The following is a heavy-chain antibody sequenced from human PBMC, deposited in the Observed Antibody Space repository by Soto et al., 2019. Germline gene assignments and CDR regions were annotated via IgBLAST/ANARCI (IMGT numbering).Heavy chain of an antibody. Sequence: PSETLSLTCTVSGGSISSGDYYWSWIRQPPGKGLEWIGYIYYSGSTYYNPSLKSRVTISVDTSKNQFPLKLSSVTAADTAVYYCARDQRGYCSSTSCSLSYYYYGMDVWGQGTTVTVSS. CDR3: ARDQRGYCSSTSCSLSYYYYGMDV. D-gene: IGHD2-2*01. J-gene: IGHJ6*02. CDR1: GGSISSGDYY. V-gene: IGHV4-30-4*01. CDR2: IYYSGST.